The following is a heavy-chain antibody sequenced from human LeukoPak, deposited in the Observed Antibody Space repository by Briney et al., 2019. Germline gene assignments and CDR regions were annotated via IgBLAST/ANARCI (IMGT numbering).Heavy chain of an antibody. CDR3: AREASWTLDY. V-gene: IGHV3-53*01. J-gene: IGHJ4*02. D-gene: IGHD3/OR15-3a*01. CDR2: IYSDSST. Sequence: GRSLRLSCAASGFTFDDYAMHWVRQAPGKGLEWVALIYSDSSTYYADSVKGRFIIFRDNSKNTLYLQMNSLRAEDTAVYYCAREASWTLDYWGQGTLVTVPS. CDR1: GFTFDDYA.